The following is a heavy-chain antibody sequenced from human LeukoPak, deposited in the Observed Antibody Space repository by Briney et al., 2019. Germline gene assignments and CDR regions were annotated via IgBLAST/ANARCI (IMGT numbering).Heavy chain of an antibody. CDR1: GGSISSYY. CDR2: IYYSGST. D-gene: IGHD3-9*01. J-gene: IGHJ6*04. V-gene: IGHV4-59*01. CDR3: ARDAFDWSPDYGMDV. Sequence: SETLSLTCTVSGGSISSYYWSWIRQPPGKGLEWIGYIYYSGSTNYNPSLKSRVTISVDTSKNQFYLKLSSVTAADTAVYYCARDAFDWSPDYGMDVWGKGTTVTVSS.